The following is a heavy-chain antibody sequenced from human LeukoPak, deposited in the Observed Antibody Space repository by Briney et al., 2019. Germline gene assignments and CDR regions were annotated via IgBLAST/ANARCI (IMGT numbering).Heavy chain of an antibody. V-gene: IGHV3-48*03. CDR2: TSTGGRTV. D-gene: IGHD4-17*01. J-gene: IGHJ4*02. CDR1: GFNFSDYE. CDR3: ARGGTVTYYFDH. Sequence: PGGSLRLSCAASGFNFSDYEMNWLRQAPGKGLELLSYTSTGGRTVKYADSVRGGFTISRDNARSSLYLQMTNLRVEDTAVYFCARGGTVTYYFDHWGQGILVAVSS.